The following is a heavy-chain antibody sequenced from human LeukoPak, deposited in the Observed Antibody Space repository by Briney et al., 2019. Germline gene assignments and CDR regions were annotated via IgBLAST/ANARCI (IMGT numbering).Heavy chain of an antibody. V-gene: IGHV4-59*08. D-gene: IGHD1-14*01. CDR3: ARRGNWYFDL. CDR1: GGSISHHY. Sequence: PSETLSLTCTVSGGSISHHYWSWIRQPPGKGLEWIGYIYYSGSTNYNPSLKSRVTISVGTSKNQFSLKLSSVTAADTAVYYCARRGNWYFDLWGRGTLVTVSS. CDR2: IYYSGST. J-gene: IGHJ2*01.